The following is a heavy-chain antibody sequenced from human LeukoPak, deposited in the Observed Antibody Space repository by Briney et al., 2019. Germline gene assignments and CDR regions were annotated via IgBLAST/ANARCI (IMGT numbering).Heavy chain of an antibody. CDR2: LYSGGST. CDR3: AKDLQVGDIVVVPGFPMDV. V-gene: IGHV3-66*01. CDR1: GFTVSSNY. D-gene: IGHD2-2*01. J-gene: IGHJ6*04. Sequence: GGSLRLSCAASGFTVSSNYMSWVRQAPGKGLEWVSVLYSGGSTYYADSVKGRFTISRDNSKNTLYLQMNSLRAEDTAVYYCAKDLQVGDIVVVPGFPMDVWGKGTTVTVSS.